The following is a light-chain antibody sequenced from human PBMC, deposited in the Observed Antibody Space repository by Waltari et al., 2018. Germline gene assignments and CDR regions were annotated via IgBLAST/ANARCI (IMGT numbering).Light chain of an antibody. CDR1: SSAVGFDDF. V-gene: IGLV2-14*01. CDR2: KVN. J-gene: IGLJ3*02. CDR3: SSYTRRSYWV. Sequence: SALTQPASVSGSPGQSITISCTGTSSAVGFDDFVSCFQQHPGNARKVSIYKVNKRPSGVSTRSSGAKSANTASLTISGLQAEDEADYYCSSYTRRSYWVFGGGTQLTVL.